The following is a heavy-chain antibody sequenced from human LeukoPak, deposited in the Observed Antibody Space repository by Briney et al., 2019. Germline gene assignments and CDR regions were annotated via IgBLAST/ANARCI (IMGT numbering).Heavy chain of an antibody. CDR2: ICSSETT. CDR1: GASISSDY. D-gene: IGHD2-21*02. CDR3: ARHFPYCGGDCPYYYMDA. Sequence: SETLSLTCSVSGASISSDYWSWIRQPPGKGLEWIGNICSSETTKYNPSLRSRATISGDTSKNQFSLKLSSVTAADTAVYYCARHFPYCGGDCPYYYMDAWGKGTTVTVSS. J-gene: IGHJ6*03. V-gene: IGHV4-4*09.